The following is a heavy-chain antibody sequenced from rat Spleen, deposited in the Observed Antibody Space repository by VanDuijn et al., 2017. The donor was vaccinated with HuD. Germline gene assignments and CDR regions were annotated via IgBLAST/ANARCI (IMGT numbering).Heavy chain of an antibody. D-gene: IGHD5-1*01. CDR2: ITHTGGST. CDR3: TRERNWAFDH. V-gene: IGHV5-31*01. J-gene: IGHJ2*01. Sequence: EVQLVESGGGLVQPGRSLKLSCVASGFTFNNYWMTWIRQAPGKGLEWIASITHTGGSTYYPDSVKVRFTISRDNAKNTLYLQINSLRSDDTATYYCTRERNWAFDHWGQGVMVTVSS. CDR1: GFTFNNYW.